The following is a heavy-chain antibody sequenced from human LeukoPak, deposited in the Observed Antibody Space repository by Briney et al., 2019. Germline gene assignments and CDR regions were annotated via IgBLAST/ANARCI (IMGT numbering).Heavy chain of an antibody. D-gene: IGHD2-15*01. CDR1: GFTFSSSA. CDR2: ISTSSSYI. Sequence: GGSLRLFCAASGFTFSSSAMSWVRQAPGEGLEWVSSISTSSSYIYYADSVRGRFTISRDNAKNSLYLQMNSLRAEDTAVYSCARGADGVSSNSRGWFDPWGQGTLVTVSS. J-gene: IGHJ5*02. CDR3: ARGADGVSSNSRGWFDP. V-gene: IGHV3-21*01.